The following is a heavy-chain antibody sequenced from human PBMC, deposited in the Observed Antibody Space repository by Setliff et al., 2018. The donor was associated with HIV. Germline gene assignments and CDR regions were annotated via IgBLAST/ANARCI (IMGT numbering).Heavy chain of an antibody. J-gene: IGHJ4*02. D-gene: IGHD6-6*01. Sequence: ASVKVSCKASGYTFSSYAITWVRQAPGQGLEWMGSINLYKDDTHYAQKFQDRVAMTADTSTNTVYMELRGLRSDDTAVYYCAREAEQGERSSSWYFDYWGQGTLVTVSS. CDR3: AREAEQGERSSSWYFDY. V-gene: IGHV1-18*01. CDR1: GYTFSSYA. CDR2: INLYKDDT.